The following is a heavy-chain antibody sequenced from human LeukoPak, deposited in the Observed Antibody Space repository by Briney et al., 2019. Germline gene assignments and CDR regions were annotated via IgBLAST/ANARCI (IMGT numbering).Heavy chain of an antibody. CDR2: INPNSGGT. Sequence: ASVKVSCKASGYTFTGYYMHWVRQAPGQGLEWMGWINPNSGGTNYAQKFQGRVTMTRDTSISTAYMELSRLRSDDTAVYYCARVRGSGYFPYYYYYMDVWGKGTTVTVSS. V-gene: IGHV1-2*02. CDR3: ARVRGSGYFPYYYYYMDV. D-gene: IGHD3-3*01. J-gene: IGHJ6*03. CDR1: GYTFTGYY.